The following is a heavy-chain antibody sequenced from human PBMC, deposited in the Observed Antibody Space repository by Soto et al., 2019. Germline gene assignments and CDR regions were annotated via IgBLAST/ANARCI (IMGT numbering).Heavy chain of an antibody. CDR2: IKQDGSDK. J-gene: IGHJ4*02. CDR1: GFTFSSSW. V-gene: IGHV3-7*01. D-gene: IGHD4-17*01. CDR3: ARDVDGDLDY. Sequence: EVQLVESGGGLVQPGGSLRLSCAASGFTFSSSWMAWVCQAPGKGLEWVANIKQDGSDKNYVDSVKGRFTISRDNAKNSLYLQMDSLRAEDTAVYYCARDVDGDLDYWGQGTLVTVSS.